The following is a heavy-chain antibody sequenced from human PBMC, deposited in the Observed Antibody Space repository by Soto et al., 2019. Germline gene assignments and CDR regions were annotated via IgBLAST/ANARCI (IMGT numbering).Heavy chain of an antibody. Sequence: GGSLRLSCAASGFTFSSYAMHWVRQAPGEGLMWVSRINPDGSTTSYADSVKGRFTISRDNAKNTLYLQMNSLRVEDTAVYYCARVPTTVTTPGMDVWGQGTTVTVSS. J-gene: IGHJ6*02. CDR1: GFTFSSYA. CDR2: INPDGSTT. D-gene: IGHD4-4*01. CDR3: ARVPTTVTTPGMDV. V-gene: IGHV3-74*01.